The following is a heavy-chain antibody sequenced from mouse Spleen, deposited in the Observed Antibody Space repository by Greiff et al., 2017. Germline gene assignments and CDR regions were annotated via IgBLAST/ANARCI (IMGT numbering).Heavy chain of an antibody. J-gene: IGHJ3*01. V-gene: IGHV1-59*01. D-gene: IGHD4-1*01. Sequence: QVQLQQPGAELVRPGTSVKLSCKASGYTFTSYWMHWVKQRPGQGLEWIGVIDPSDSYTNYNQKFKGKATLTVDTSSSTAYMQLSSLTSEDSAVYYCAELVLFAYWGQGTLVTVSA. CDR3: AELVLFAY. CDR1: GYTFTSYW. CDR2: IDPSDSYT.